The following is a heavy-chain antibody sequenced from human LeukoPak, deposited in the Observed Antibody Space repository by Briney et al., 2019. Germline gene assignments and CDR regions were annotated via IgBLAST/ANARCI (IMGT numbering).Heavy chain of an antibody. CDR1: GFTFSSYW. CDR3: IRGRGSSNYWD. J-gene: IGHJ4*02. Sequence: PGGSLRLSCAASGFTFSSYWMHWVRQAPGKGLVWVSRINGDGSSTNHADSVKGRFTISRDNVKNTLYLQMDSLRAEDTAVYYCIRGRGSSNYWDWGQGTLVTVSS. D-gene: IGHD1-26*01. CDR2: INGDGSST. V-gene: IGHV3-74*01.